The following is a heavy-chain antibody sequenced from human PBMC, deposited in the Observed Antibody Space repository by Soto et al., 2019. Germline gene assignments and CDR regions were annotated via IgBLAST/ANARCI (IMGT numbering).Heavy chain of an antibody. J-gene: IGHJ6*02. Sequence: XGSLRLSIAASGFTFSNYGKHGVRKAPGKGLEWVAIICHDGNNKYYADSVRGRFIISRDNSKNRLYLQMNSLRAEDTAVYYCASDIVGASDSYGLDVWGQGTPVTVSS. CDR2: ICHDGNNK. CDR1: GFTFSNYG. V-gene: IGHV3-33*01. CDR3: ASDIVGASDSYGLDV. D-gene: IGHD1-26*01.